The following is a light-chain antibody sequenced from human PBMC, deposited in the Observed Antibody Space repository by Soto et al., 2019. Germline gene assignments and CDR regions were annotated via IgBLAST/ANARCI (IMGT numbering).Light chain of an antibody. CDR1: QTISSW. CDR3: QQYSDYSRT. CDR2: KAS. J-gene: IGKJ1*01. V-gene: IGKV1-5*03. Sequence: DIQRTQSPSTLSGSVGDSVTITCRASQTISSWLAWYQKKPGKDPKLLIYKASTLKSGVPSRFSGSGSGTEFNLTISSLQTDDCATYLGQQYSDYSRTFGQGTKVDIK.